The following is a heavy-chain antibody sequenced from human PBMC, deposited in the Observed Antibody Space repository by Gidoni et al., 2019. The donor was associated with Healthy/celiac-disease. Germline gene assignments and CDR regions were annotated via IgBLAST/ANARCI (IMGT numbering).Heavy chain of an antibody. J-gene: IGHJ6*02. D-gene: IGHD3-10*01. V-gene: IGHV4-59*08. Sequence: QVQLQESGPGLVKPSETLSLTCTVSGGSISSYYWSWIRQPPGKGLEWIGYIYYSGSTNYNPSLKSRVTISVDTSKNQFSLKLSSVTAADTAVYYCARQGLWFEGSGMDVWGQGTTVTVSS. CDR1: GGSISSYY. CDR2: IYYSGST. CDR3: ARQGLWFEGSGMDV.